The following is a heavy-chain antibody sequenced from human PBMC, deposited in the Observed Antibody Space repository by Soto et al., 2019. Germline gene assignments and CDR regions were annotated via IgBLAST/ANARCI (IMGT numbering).Heavy chain of an antibody. CDR2: IVVGSGNT. Sequence: SVKVSCKASGFTFTSSAMQWVRQARGQRLEWIGWIVVGSGNTNYAQKFQERVTITRDMSTSTAYMELSSLRSEDTSVYYCGRDSKWDDTSVGMDVWGQGTKVTVSS. D-gene: IGHD3-22*01. CDR1: GFTFTSSA. CDR3: GRDSKWDDTSVGMDV. J-gene: IGHJ6*02. V-gene: IGHV1-58*02.